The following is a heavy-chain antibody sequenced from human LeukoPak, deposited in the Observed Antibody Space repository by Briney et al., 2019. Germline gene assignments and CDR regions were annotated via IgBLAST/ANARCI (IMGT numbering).Heavy chain of an antibody. CDR3: ARLGDGYGY. D-gene: IGHD5-24*01. Sequence: SETLSLTCTVSGGSISSYYWSWIRQPPGKGLEWIGYIYYSGSTNYNPSLKSRVTISVDTSKNQFSLKLSSATAADTAVYYCARLGDGYGYWGQGTLVTVSS. J-gene: IGHJ4*02. CDR1: GGSISSYY. CDR2: IYYSGST. V-gene: IGHV4-59*08.